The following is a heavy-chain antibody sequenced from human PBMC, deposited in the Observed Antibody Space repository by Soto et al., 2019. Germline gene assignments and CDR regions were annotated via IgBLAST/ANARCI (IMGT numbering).Heavy chain of an antibody. CDR1: GLTVDSHY. D-gene: IGHD6-19*01. CDR2: IYIAGNA. Sequence: EVQLVESGGGLVQPGGSLRLSCVASGLTVDSHYMSWVRQAPGKGLEWVSIIYIAGNAKYADSVNDRFTISRDNSKNTLYLQMNSLRVEDTAVHYCANLAVTGEDYWGQGTLVTVSS. J-gene: IGHJ4*02. V-gene: IGHV3-66*01. CDR3: ANLAVTGEDY.